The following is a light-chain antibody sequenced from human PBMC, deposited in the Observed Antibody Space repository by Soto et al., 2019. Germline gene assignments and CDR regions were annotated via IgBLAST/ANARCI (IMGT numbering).Light chain of an antibody. CDR3: GAWDDSLSGYV. Sequence: QSVLTQPPSASGTPGQRVTISCSGSNSNIRSNYVYWYQQLPGTAPKLPIYSNNQRPSGVPDRFSGSKSGTSASLAISGLRSEDEGDYYCGAWDDSLSGYVFGTGTKVTAL. CDR2: SNN. CDR1: NSNIRSNY. V-gene: IGLV1-47*02. J-gene: IGLJ1*01.